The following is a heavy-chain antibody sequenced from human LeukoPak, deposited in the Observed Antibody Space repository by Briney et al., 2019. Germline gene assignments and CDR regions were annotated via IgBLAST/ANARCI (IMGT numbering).Heavy chain of an antibody. V-gene: IGHV3-9*01. CDR1: GFTFDDYA. CDR3: AKAQDPYYHGSGSPGGAFDV. J-gene: IGHJ3*01. Sequence: GRSLRLSCAASGFTFDDYAMHWVRQAPGKGLEWVSGISWNSGSIVYADSVKGRFTISRDNAKNSLYLQMNSLRAEDTALYYCAKAQDPYYHGSGSPGGAFDVWGQGTMVTVSS. D-gene: IGHD3-10*01. CDR2: ISWNSGSI.